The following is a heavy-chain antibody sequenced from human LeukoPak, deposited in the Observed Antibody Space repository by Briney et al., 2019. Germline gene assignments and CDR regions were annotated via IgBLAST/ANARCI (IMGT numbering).Heavy chain of an antibody. CDR1: GGSIGNYY. CDR3: ARAIFGDSYHGIDV. CDR2: IFVSGST. V-gene: IGHV4-4*07. D-gene: IGHD3-10*01. Sequence: MASETLSLTCTVSGGSIGNYYWTWIRQPAGKGLEWIGRIFVSGSTNYNPSLKGRVTMSVDTSKKQSSLRLTSMSAADTAVYFCARAIFGDSYHGIDVWGQGTTVTVSS. J-gene: IGHJ6*02.